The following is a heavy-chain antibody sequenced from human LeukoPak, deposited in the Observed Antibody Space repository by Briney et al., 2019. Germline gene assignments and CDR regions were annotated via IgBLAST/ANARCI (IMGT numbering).Heavy chain of an antibody. CDR2: MNPNSGNT. CDR3: ARGEYCSSTSCYGSWFDP. CDR1: GYTFTSYD. Sequence: GASVKVSCKASGYTFTSYDINWVRQATGQGLEWMGWMNPNSGNTGYAQKFQGRVTMTRNTSISTAYMELSSLRSEDTAVYYCARGEYCSSTSCYGSWFDPWGQGTLVAVSS. D-gene: IGHD2-2*01. J-gene: IGHJ5*02. V-gene: IGHV1-8*01.